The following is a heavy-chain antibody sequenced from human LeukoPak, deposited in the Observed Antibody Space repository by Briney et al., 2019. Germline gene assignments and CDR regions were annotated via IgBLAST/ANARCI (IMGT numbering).Heavy chain of an antibody. CDR2: ITDSGTT. D-gene: IGHD6-13*01. V-gene: IGHV4-34*01. J-gene: IGHJ4*02. CDR1: GVSLNGYY. Sequence: PSETLSLTCAVYGVSLNGYYWSWIRQPPGKGPEWIGEITDSGTTNYNPSVKSRVTMSEDTSKNQFSLKLSSVTAAGTALYYCASARTVAAGFFDYWGQGTLVTVSS. CDR3: ASARTVAAGFFDY.